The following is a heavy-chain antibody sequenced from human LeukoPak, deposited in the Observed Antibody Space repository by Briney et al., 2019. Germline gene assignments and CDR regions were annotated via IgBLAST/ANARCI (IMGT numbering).Heavy chain of an antibody. D-gene: IGHD1-26*01. CDR3: TRVGLGTTKDFDQ. CDR1: GFTLNDHY. V-gene: IGHV3-72*01. Sequence: GGSLRLPCEVSGFTLNDHYIDWVRQAPGKGPEWVGRSRNKANSYTTEYAASVKGRFTISRDDSKNSVFLQMNSLKTEDTAFYYCTRVGLGTTKDFDQWGKGTLVTVPS. CDR2: SRNKANSYTT. J-gene: IGHJ4*02.